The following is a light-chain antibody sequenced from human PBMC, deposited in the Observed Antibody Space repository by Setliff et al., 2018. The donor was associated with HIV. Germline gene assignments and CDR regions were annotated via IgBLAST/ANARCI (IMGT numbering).Light chain of an antibody. CDR2: AAS. CDR3: QSYDNALWT. CDR1: QGINTY. J-gene: IGKJ1*01. Sequence: DIQITQSPSSLSASVGDTVTITCRASQGINTYLAWYQQKPGKVPNLLIYAASTLLSGVASRFRGSGSGTDFTLTISSLQPEDAAIYYCQSYDNALWTFGQGTKVDIK. V-gene: IGKV1-27*01.